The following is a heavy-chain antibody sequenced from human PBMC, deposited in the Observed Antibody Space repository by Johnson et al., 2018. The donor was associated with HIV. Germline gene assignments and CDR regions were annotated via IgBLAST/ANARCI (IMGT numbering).Heavy chain of an antibody. V-gene: IGHV3-30*04. CDR1: GFTFSSYA. J-gene: IGHJ3*02. CDR2: ISYDGSNK. Sequence: VQLVESGGGVVQPGRSLRLSCAASGFTFSSYAMHWVRQAPGKGLEWVAVISYDGSNKYYADSVKGRFTISRDNSKNTLYLQMNSLRDEDTAVYYCARVGDSSSSLGAFDIWGQGTMVTVSS. CDR3: ARVGDSSSSLGAFDI. D-gene: IGHD6-6*01.